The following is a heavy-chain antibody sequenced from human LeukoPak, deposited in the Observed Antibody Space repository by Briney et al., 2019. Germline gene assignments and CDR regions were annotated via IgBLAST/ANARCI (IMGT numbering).Heavy chain of an antibody. D-gene: IGHD4-23*01. CDR1: GGTFSSYA. CDR3: ASIPVVKDRVYFLAY. Sequence: ASVKVSCKASGGTFSSYAISWVRQAPGHGREWMGRIIPIFGTANYAQKFPGRVTIAADKSTRTAYMELSSLRSEDRAVYYCASIPVVKDRVYFLAYWGQGTLVTVSS. V-gene: IGHV1-69*06. J-gene: IGHJ4*02. CDR2: IIPIFGTA.